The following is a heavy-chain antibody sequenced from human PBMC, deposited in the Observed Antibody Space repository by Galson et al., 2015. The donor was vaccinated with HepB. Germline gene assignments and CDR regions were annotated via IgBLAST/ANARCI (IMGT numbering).Heavy chain of an antibody. Sequence: SVTLSCKASGYTFNNYGITWVRQAPGQRPEWIGPMNTDNGKPNYAQSLQGRVTMTRDTSTTTAYLQLSTLSSEDTAVYYCARVLGDGGGYGSGSFTTWGYWGQGTLVTVSP. D-gene: IGHD3-10*01. CDR3: ARVLGDGGGYGSGSFTTWGY. V-gene: IGHV1-18*01. J-gene: IGHJ1*01. CDR1: GYTFNNYG. CDR2: MNTDNGKP.